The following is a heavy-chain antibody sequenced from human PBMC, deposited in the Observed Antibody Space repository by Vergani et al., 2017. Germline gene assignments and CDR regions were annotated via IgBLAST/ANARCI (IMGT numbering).Heavy chain of an antibody. CDR3: AKPLVLRFLEWLSYGGPFDY. J-gene: IGHJ4*02. CDR1: GFTFSSYA. CDR2: ISYDGSNK. Sequence: QVQLVESGGGVVQPGGSLRLSCAASGFTFSSYAMHWVRQAPGKGLEWVAVISYDGSNKYYADSVKGRFTISRDNSKNTLYLQMNSLRAEDTAVYYCAKPLVLRFLEWLSYGGPFDYWGQGTLVTVSS. V-gene: IGHV3-30*07. D-gene: IGHD3-3*01.